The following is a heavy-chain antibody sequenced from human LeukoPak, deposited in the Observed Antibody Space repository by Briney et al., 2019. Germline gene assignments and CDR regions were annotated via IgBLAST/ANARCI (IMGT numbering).Heavy chain of an antibody. CDR3: ARGSPTYCSSTSCYQPYYYYYMDV. Sequence: PGGSLRLSCAASGFTFSDYYMSWVRQAPGKGLEWVSSISSSSSYIYYADSVKGRFTISRDNAKNSLYLQMNSLRSEDTAVYYCARGSPTYCSSTSCYQPYYYYYMDVWGKGTTVTVSS. D-gene: IGHD2-2*01. CDR2: ISSSSSYI. CDR1: GFTFSDYY. V-gene: IGHV3-21*04. J-gene: IGHJ6*03.